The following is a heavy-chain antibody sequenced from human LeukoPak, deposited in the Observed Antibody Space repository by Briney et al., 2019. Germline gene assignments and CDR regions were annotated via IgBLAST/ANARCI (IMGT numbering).Heavy chain of an antibody. D-gene: IGHD6-13*01. J-gene: IGHJ4*02. CDR3: ARDPGGYSSSWYEPGY. Sequence: GGSLRLSCAASGLTFSSYWMIWVRQAPGKGLEWVANIKQDGSEKYYVDSVKGRFTISRDNAKNSLYLQMNSLRAEDTAVYYCARDPGGYSSSWYEPGYWGQGILVTVSS. CDR2: IKQDGSEK. V-gene: IGHV3-7*03. CDR1: GLTFSSYW.